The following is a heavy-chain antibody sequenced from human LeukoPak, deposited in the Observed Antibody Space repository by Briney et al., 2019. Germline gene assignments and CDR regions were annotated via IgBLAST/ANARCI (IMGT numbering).Heavy chain of an antibody. J-gene: IGHJ6*03. D-gene: IGHD3-10*01. Sequence: ASVKVSCKASGYTFTSYYMHWVRQATGQGLEWMGWMNPNSGNTGYAQKFQGRVTMTRNTSISIAYMELSSLRSEDTAVYYCARDMVTMVRGVINPKYYYYYMDVWGKGTTVTISS. CDR2: MNPNSGNT. CDR3: ARDMVTMVRGVINPKYYYYYMDV. CDR1: GYTFTSYY. V-gene: IGHV1-8*02.